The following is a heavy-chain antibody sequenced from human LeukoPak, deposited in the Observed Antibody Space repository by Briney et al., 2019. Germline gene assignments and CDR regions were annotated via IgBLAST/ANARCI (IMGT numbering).Heavy chain of an antibody. CDR1: GFTFSSYG. J-gene: IGHJ4*02. CDR3: AKDGGEIDY. CDR2: ISGSGGST. V-gene: IGHV3-23*01. Sequence: GGSLRLSCAVSGFTFSSYGMHWVRQAPGKGLEWVSAISGSGGSTYYADSVKGRFTISRDNSKNTLYLQMNSLRAEDTAVYYCAKDGGEIDYWGQGTLVTVSS. D-gene: IGHD3-16*01.